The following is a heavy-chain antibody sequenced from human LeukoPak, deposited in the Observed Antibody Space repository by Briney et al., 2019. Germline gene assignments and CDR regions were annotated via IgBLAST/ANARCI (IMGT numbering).Heavy chain of an antibody. CDR2: INSDGSST. CDR1: GFTFSSYW. CDR3: ARALGENWNDSPLAAFDI. V-gene: IGHV3-74*01. D-gene: IGHD1-1*01. Sequence: GGSLRLSCAASGFTFSSYWMHWVRQAPGKGLVWVSRINSDGSSTSYADSVKGRFTISRDNAKNTLYLQMNSLRAEDTAVYYCARALGENWNDSPLAAFDIWGQGTMVTVSS. J-gene: IGHJ3*02.